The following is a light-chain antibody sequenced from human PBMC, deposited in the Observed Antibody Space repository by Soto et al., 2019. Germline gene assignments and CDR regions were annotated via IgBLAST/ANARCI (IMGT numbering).Light chain of an antibody. CDR3: QRRNKWFGT. J-gene: IGKJ1*01. CDR2: DAS. V-gene: IGKV3-11*01. Sequence: EIVLTQSPATLSLSPGERATLSCRASQSLSTSLAWYQHKPGQAPRLLIYDASTRATGIPARFSGGGSGTDFPLTISSLEPEDFAVYYCQRRNKWFGTFGQGTTGEIK. CDR1: QSLSTS.